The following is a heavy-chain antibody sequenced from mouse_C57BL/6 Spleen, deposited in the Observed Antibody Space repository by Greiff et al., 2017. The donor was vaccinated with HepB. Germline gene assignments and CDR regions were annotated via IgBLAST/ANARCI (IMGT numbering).Heavy chain of an antibody. V-gene: IGHV1-42*01. D-gene: IGHD2-1*01. CDR2: INPSTGGT. J-gene: IGHJ4*01. CDR3: ARRDYGKGYYAMDY. Sequence: EVQLQQSGPELVKPGASVKISCKASGYSFTGYYMNWVKQSPEKSLEWIGEINPSTGGTTYNQKFKAKATLTVDKSSSTAYMQLKSLTSEDSAVYYCARRDYGKGYYAMDYWGQGTSVTVSS. CDR1: GYSFTGYY.